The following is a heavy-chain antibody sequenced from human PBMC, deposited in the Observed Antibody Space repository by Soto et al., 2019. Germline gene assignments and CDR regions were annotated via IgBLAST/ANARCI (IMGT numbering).Heavy chain of an antibody. J-gene: IGHJ6*02. Sequence: SETLSLTCAVYGGSFSTDYWSWIRQHPGKGLEWIGYIYYSGSTYYNPSLKSRVTISVDTSKNQFSLKLSSVTAADTAVYYCARAGYYDFWSGSTDYYYGMDVWGQGTTVTVSS. D-gene: IGHD3-3*01. CDR3: ARAGYYDFWSGSTDYYYGMDV. V-gene: IGHV4-31*11. CDR2: IYYSGST. CDR1: GGSFSTDY.